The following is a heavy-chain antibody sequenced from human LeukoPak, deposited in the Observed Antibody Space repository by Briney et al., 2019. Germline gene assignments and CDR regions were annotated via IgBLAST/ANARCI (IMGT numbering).Heavy chain of an antibody. Sequence: GGSLRLSCAASGFTFSSYSMNWVRQAPGKGLEWVSSISSSSSYIYYADSVKGRFTISRDNAKNSLYLQMNSLRAEDTAVYYCARDRTAVDQFDYWGQGTLVTVSS. CDR3: ARDRTAVDQFDY. CDR1: GFTFSSYS. J-gene: IGHJ4*02. CDR2: ISSSSSYI. D-gene: IGHD6-19*01. V-gene: IGHV3-21*01.